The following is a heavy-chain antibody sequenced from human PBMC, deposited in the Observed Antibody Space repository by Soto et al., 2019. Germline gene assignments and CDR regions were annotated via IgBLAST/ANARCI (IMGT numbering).Heavy chain of an antibody. D-gene: IGHD6-19*01. Sequence: GGSLRLSCAASGFTFSSYWMSWVRQAPGKGLEWVANIKQDGSEKYYVDSVKGRFTISRDNAKNSLYLQMNSLRAEDTAVYYCAREKAVAGTGVIDYWGQGTLVTVSS. CDR3: AREKAVAGTGVIDY. J-gene: IGHJ4*02. CDR1: GFTFSSYW. CDR2: IKQDGSEK. V-gene: IGHV3-7*01.